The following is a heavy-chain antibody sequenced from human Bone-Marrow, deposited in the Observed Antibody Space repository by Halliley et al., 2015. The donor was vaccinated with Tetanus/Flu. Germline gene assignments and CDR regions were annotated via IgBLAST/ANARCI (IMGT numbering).Heavy chain of an antibody. CDR1: GGSISSSSYY. J-gene: IGHJ5*02. V-gene: IGHV4-39*01. CDR3: ARHLVLDTYLGAIGGWFDP. CDR2: IYYVGTT. Sequence: GLVKPSETLSLSCTVSGGSISSSSYYWGWIRQPPGKGLEWIGSIYYVGTTYYKSSLKSRITISVDTSKSQFSLKLSSVTAADTAIYYCARHLVLDTYLGAIGGWFDPWGQGTLVTVSS. D-gene: IGHD1-26*01.